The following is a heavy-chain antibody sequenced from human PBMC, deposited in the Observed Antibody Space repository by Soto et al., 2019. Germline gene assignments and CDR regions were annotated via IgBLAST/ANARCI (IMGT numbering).Heavy chain of an antibody. CDR1: GFTFSSYG. J-gene: IGHJ4*02. CDR2: ISYDGSNK. CDR3: AKDRFWSGYYKQDLDY. D-gene: IGHD3-3*01. Sequence: GGSLRLSCAASGFTFSSYGMHWVRQAPGKGLEWVAVISYDGSNKYYADSVKGRFTISRDNSKNTLYLQMNSLRAEDTAVYYCAKDRFWSGYYKQDLDYWGQGTLVTVSS. V-gene: IGHV3-30*18.